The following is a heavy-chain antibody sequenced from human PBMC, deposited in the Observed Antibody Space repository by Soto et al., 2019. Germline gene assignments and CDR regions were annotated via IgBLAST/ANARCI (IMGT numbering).Heavy chain of an antibody. D-gene: IGHD1-26*01. J-gene: IGHJ3*02. V-gene: IGHV1-46*01. Sequence: ASVKVSCKASGFTFSNHWMHWVRQAPGQGLEWMGVINPSGDITSYAQRFQGRLTLTTDTSTSSAYMELSSLRSDDTAIYYCARRNPRKRYYVAFDIGGKGKMVTVPS. CDR2: INPSGDIT. CDR3: ARRNPRKRYYVAFDI. CDR1: GFTFSNHW.